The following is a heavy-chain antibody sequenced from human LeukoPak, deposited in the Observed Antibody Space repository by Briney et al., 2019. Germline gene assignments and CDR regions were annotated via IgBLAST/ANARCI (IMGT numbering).Heavy chain of an antibody. CDR2: IRYDGSNK. J-gene: IGHJ4*02. V-gene: IGHV3-30*02. CDR3: AKPHFDY. CDR1: GFTFSSFG. Sequence: GGSLRLTCAASGFTFSSFGMHWVRQAPGKGLEWVAFIRYDGSNKYYADSVKGRFTISRDNSKNTLYLQMNSLRAEDTAVFYCAKPHFDYWGQGTLVTVSS.